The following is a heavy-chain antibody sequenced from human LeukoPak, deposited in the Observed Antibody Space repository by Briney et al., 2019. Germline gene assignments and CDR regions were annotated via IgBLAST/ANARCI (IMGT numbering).Heavy chain of an antibody. V-gene: IGHV3-15*04. D-gene: IGHD1-7*01. CDR2: IASNTDGGTT. Sequence: PGGSLRLSCVVSGFTFSTYAMSWVRQAPGEGLEWVGRIASNTDGGTTDYAAPVKGRFTISRDDSKNALYLQMNSLKTEDTALYYCTTRTTTTIYWGQGTLVTVSS. CDR1: GFTFSTYA. J-gene: IGHJ4*02. CDR3: TTRTTTTIY.